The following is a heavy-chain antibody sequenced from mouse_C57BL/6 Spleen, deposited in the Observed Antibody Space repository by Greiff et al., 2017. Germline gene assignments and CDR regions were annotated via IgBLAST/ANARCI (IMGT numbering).Heavy chain of an antibody. CDR3: ARNYDSSWFAY. CDR2: IYPGDGDT. Sequence: VQLQQSGAELVKPGASVKISCKASGYAFSSYWMNWVKQRPGKGLEWIGQIYPGDGDTNYNGKFKGKATLTADKSSSTAYMQLSSLTSEASAVYFCARNYDSSWFAYWGQGTLVTVSA. V-gene: IGHV1-80*01. D-gene: IGHD2-4*01. J-gene: IGHJ3*01. CDR1: GYAFSSYW.